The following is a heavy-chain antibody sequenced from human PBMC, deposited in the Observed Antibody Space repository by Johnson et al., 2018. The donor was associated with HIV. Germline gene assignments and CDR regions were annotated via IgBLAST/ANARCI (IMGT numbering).Heavy chain of an antibody. CDR3: ARDGIYSSPWDALDI. D-gene: IGHD3-22*01. CDR1: GFTFSNYW. CDR2: IKEDGSDE. J-gene: IGHJ3*02. Sequence: VHLVESGGGLVQPGGSLRLSCEASGFTFSNYWMSWVRQAPGKGLEWVDNIKEDGSDEYYVESVEGRLTISRDNANMSLYLQIDNLRAEDTAIYYCARDGIYSSPWDALDIWGQGTMVIVSS. V-gene: IGHV3-7*05.